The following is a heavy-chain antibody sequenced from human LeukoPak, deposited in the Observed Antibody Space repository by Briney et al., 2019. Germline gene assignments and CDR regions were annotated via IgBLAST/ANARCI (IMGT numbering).Heavy chain of an antibody. Sequence: PGGSLRLFCAASGFTFSSHWVAWLRQAPEKGLEWVANIKQDGSEIYYVDSVKGRFTISRDNAKNSLYLQMNSLRAEDTAVYFCARWRTSNWSEFDYWGQGTLVTVSS. J-gene: IGHJ4*02. D-gene: IGHD6-13*01. CDR2: IKQDGSEI. CDR3: ARWRTSNWSEFDY. V-gene: IGHV3-7*05. CDR1: GFTFSSHW.